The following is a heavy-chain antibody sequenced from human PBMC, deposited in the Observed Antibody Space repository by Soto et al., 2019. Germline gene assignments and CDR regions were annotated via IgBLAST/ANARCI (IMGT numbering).Heavy chain of an antibody. CDR1: GGSFSGYY. CDR3: ATFSIVGTVIFNH. CDR2: INHSGNT. V-gene: IGHV4-34*01. Sequence: SETLSLTCAVYGGSFSGYYWAWVRQPPGKGLERIGEINHSGNTYFAPSLKSRLSMSVDTSRNHVALHLTSVTAADTAVYYCATFSIVGTVIFNHWGQGTQVTVPQ. J-gene: IGHJ4*02. D-gene: IGHD1-26*01.